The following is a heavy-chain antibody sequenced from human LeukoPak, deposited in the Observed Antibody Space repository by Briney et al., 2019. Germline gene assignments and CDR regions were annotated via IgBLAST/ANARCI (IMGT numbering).Heavy chain of an antibody. CDR1: GYTSATYY. Sequence: SVKVSCKPSGYTSATYYIHLVRQPPGHALAWMVIINPSGGSTGEAQKLQGRLTMTRDRSTSTVYMELSSLRSEDTAVYYCTRHPRPTPDCGGACTRSEGMDVWGRGTTVTVSS. CDR2: INPSGGST. V-gene: IGHV1-46*01. D-gene: IGHD2-21*02. CDR3: TRHPRPTPDCGGACTRSEGMDV. J-gene: IGHJ6*02.